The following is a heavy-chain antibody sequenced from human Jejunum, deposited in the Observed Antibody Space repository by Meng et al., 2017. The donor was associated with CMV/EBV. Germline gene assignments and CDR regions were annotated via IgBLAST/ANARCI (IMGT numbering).Heavy chain of an antibody. CDR3: ARGGAAGRDNWFDP. V-gene: IGHV1-2*06. Sequence: KPSGYTFTGYYMHWVRQAPGQGLEWMGRINPNSGDTSYAQQFQGRVTMTRDTSIGTAHIELSSLTSDDTAVYYCARGGAAGRDNWFDPWGQGTLVTSPQ. CDR1: GYTFTGYY. D-gene: IGHD6-13*01. CDR2: INPNSGDT. J-gene: IGHJ5*02.